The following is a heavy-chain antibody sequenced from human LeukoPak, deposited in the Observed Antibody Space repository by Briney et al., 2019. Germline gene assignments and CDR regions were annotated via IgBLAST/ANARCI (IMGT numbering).Heavy chain of an antibody. J-gene: IGHJ4*02. V-gene: IGHV1-69*04. CDR1: GGTFSSYA. CDR2: IIPIFGIA. CDR3: ARDESPWYFDY. Sequence: SVKVSCKASGGTFSSYAISWVRQAPGQGLEWMGRIIPIFGIANYAQKFQGRVTITADKSTSTAYMELSSLRSEDTAVYYCARDESPWYFDYWGQGTLVTVSS.